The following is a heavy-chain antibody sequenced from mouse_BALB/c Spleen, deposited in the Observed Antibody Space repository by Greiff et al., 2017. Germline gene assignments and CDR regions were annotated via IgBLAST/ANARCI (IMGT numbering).Heavy chain of an antibody. J-gene: IGHJ1*01. CDR3: TRERGVNYGYGYFDV. V-gene: IGHV5-6-4*01. CDR2: ISSGGSYT. Sequence: EVQRVESGGGLVKPGGSLKLSCAASGFTFSSYTMSWVRQTPEKRLEWVATISSGGSYTYYPDSVKGRFTISRDNTKNTLYLQMSSLKSEDTAMYYCTRERGVNYGYGYFDVWGAGTTVTVSS. D-gene: IGHD1-1*01. CDR1: GFTFSSYT.